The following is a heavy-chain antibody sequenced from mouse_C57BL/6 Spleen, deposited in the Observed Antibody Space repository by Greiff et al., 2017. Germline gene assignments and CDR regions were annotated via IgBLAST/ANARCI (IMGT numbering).Heavy chain of an antibody. J-gene: IGHJ3*01. Sequence: VQRVESGAELVRPGTSVKVSCKASGYAFTNYLIEWVKQRPGQGLEWIGVINPGSGGTNYNEKFKGKATLTADKSSSTAYMQLSSLTSEDSAVYFCARDGANQGFAYWGQGTLVTVSA. V-gene: IGHV1-54*01. CDR1: GYAFTNYL. D-gene: IGHD3-1*01. CDR2: INPGSGGT. CDR3: ARDGANQGFAY.